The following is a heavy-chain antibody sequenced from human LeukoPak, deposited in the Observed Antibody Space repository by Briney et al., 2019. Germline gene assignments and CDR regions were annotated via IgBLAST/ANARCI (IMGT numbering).Heavy chain of an antibody. CDR2: ISSSSSYI. D-gene: IGHD6-6*01. CDR3: ARGESIAAPPATDDY. J-gene: IGHJ4*02. V-gene: IGHV3-21*01. CDR1: GFTFSSYS. Sequence: GSRRLSCAASGFTFSSYSMNWVRQAPGKGLEWVSSISSSSSYIYYADSVKGRFTISRDNAKNSLYLQMNSLRAEDTAVYYCARGESIAAPPATDDYWGQGTLVTVSS.